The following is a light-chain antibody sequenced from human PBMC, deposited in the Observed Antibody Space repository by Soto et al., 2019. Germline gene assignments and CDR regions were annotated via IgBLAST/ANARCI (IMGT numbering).Light chain of an antibody. CDR1: SSDVGLYDF. CDR2: EVT. Sequence: QSALTQPASVSGSPGQSITISCAGASSDVGLYDFVSWYQQHPGKAPKLLIYEVTYRPSGVSSRFSGSKSGNTASLTISGLQAEDEADYYCNSYTRFSTYVFGTGTKLTVL. CDR3: NSYTRFSTYV. J-gene: IGLJ1*01. V-gene: IGLV2-14*01.